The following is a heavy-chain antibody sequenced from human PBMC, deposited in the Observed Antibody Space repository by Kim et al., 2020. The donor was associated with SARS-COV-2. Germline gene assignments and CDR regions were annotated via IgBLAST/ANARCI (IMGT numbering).Heavy chain of an antibody. CDR3: ARGSPSLLYYYDSSGYYH. J-gene: IGHJ5*02. D-gene: IGHD3-22*01. Sequence: ASVKVSCKASGYTFTSYDINWVRQATGQGLEWMGWMNPNSGNTGYAQKFQGRVTMTRNTSISTAYMELSSLRSEDTAVYYCARGSPSLLYYYDSSGYYHWGQGTLVTVSS. CDR2: MNPNSGNT. V-gene: IGHV1-8*01. CDR1: GYTFTSYD.